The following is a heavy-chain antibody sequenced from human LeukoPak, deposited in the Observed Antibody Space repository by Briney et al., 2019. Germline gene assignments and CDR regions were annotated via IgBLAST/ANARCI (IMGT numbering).Heavy chain of an antibody. CDR2: IYYSGST. Sequence: SETLSLTCTVSGGSIRSSNYYWGWIRQPPGKGLEWIGSIYYSGSTYYNPSLKSRVTISVDTSKNQFSLKLSSVTAADTAVFYCARQWDSWGQGTLVTVFS. CDR3: ARQWDS. V-gene: IGHV4-39*01. CDR1: GGSIRSSNYY. J-gene: IGHJ4*02.